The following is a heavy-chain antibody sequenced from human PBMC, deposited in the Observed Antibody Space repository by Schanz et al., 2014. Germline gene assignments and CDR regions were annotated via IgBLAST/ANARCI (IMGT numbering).Heavy chain of an antibody. J-gene: IGHJ6*02. D-gene: IGHD3-9*01. V-gene: IGHV4-59*01. Sequence: QVQLPESGPGLVKPSGTLSLTCTVSGDSISGSYWSWIRQPPGKGLEWIGYIYYSGSTDYNPSLNSRVTMSVATSKNQSSLTLSSVTAADTAVYYCARARFTGYYMDVGGQGTAVTVSS. CDR3: ARARFTGYYMDV. CDR1: GDSISGSY. CDR2: IYYSGST.